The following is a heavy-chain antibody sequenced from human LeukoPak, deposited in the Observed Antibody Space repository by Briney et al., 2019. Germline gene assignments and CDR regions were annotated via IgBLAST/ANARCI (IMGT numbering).Heavy chain of an antibody. Sequence: PSETLSLTCTVSGGSISSYYWSWIRQPPGKGLEWIGYIYYSGSTNYNPSLKSRVTISLDTSKKQFSLELSSVTAADTAVYYCAAGYLSSWYYFDYWGQGTLVTVSS. J-gene: IGHJ4*02. CDR1: GGSISSYY. D-gene: IGHD6-13*01. V-gene: IGHV4-59*01. CDR3: AAGYLSSWYYFDY. CDR2: IYYSGST.